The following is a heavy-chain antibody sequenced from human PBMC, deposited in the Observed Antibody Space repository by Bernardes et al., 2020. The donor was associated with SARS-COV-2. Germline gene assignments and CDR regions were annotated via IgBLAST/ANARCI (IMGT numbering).Heavy chain of an antibody. D-gene: IGHD6-13*01. CDR3: ARDGYSSSLGMDWFDP. Sequence: ASVKVSCKASGYTFTGYYMHWVRQAPGQGLEWMGWINPNSGGTNYAQKFQGRVTMTRDTSISTAYMELSRLRSDDTAVYYCARDGYSSSLGMDWFDPWGQRTLVAVSS. V-gene: IGHV1-2*02. CDR1: GYTFTGYY. J-gene: IGHJ5*02. CDR2: INPNSGGT.